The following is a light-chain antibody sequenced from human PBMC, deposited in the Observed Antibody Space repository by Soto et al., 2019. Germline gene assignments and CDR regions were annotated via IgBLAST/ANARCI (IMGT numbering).Light chain of an antibody. V-gene: IGLV2-14*01. Sequence: QSALAQPGSVSGSPGQSITISCTGTSSDVGGYNYVSWYQQHPGKAPKLMIYEVSNRPSGVSNRFSGSKSGNTASLTISGLQAEDEADYYCSSYTSSSTLYVFGTGTKV. J-gene: IGLJ1*01. CDR2: EVS. CDR1: SSDVGGYNY. CDR3: SSYTSSSTLYV.